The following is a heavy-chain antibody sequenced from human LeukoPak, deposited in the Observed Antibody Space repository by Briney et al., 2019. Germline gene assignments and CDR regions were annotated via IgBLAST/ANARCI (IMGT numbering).Heavy chain of an antibody. CDR1: GFTFSSYA. D-gene: IGHD4-17*01. V-gene: IGHV3-30*04. J-gene: IGHJ6*03. CDR3: AKDQVTTEWGSRYYYYMDV. CDR2: ISYDGSNK. Sequence: PGGSLRLSCAASGFTFSSYAMHWVRQAPGKGLEWVAVISYDGSNKYYADSVKGRFTISRDNSKNSLYLQMNSLRAEDTALYYCAKDQVTTEWGSRYYYYMDVWGKGTTVTVSS.